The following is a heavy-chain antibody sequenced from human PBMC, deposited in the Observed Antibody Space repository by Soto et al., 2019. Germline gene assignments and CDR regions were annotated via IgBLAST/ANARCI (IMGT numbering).Heavy chain of an antibody. CDR3: ARLERFLEWLLSDSYYYGMDV. D-gene: IGHD3-3*01. V-gene: IGHV4-4*02. Sequence: SETLSLTCAVSGGSISSSNWWSWVRQPPGKGLEWIGEIYHSGSTNYNPSLKSRVTISVDKSKNQFSLKLSSVTAADTAVYYCARLERFLEWLLSDSYYYGMDVWGQGTTVTVSS. J-gene: IGHJ6*02. CDR2: IYHSGST. CDR1: GGSISSSNW.